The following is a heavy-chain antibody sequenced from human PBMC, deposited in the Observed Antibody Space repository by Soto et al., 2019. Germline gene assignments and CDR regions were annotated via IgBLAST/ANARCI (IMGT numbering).Heavy chain of an antibody. Sequence: GASVKVSCKASGYTFTGYYMQWVRQAPGKGLEWMGGFDPEDGETIYAQKFQGRVTMTEDTSTDTAYMELSSLRSEDTAVYYCATDSSEFGGAIGGYNWFDPWGQGTLVTVSS. CDR2: FDPEDGET. V-gene: IGHV1-24*01. CDR3: ATDSSEFGGAIGGYNWFDP. D-gene: IGHD3-16*02. CDR1: GYTFTGYY. J-gene: IGHJ5*02.